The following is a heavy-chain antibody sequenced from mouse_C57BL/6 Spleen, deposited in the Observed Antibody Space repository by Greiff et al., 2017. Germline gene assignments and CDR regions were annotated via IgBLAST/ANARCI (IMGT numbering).Heavy chain of an antibody. Sequence: VQLQQSVAELVRPGASVKLSCTASGFNITNSYMHWVKQRPEQRLEWLGSIDPANGTTKYAPKFPGKATLTADTSSNTDYLQLSTLTSEDTASYYCARSLLGVAMDYWGQGTSVTVSS. V-gene: IGHV14-3*01. CDR3: ARSLLGVAMDY. D-gene: IGHD2-10*01. CDR1: GFNITNSY. CDR2: IDPANGTT. J-gene: IGHJ4*01.